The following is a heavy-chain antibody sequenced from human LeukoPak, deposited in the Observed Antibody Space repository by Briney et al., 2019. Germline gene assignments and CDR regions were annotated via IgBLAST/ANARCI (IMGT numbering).Heavy chain of an antibody. CDR1: GGSISNYY. Sequence: SETLSLTCTVSGGSISNYYWSWIRQPPGKGLEWIGYIYYTGDTNHNPSLKSRVTISIDTSKNQFSLKLSSVTAADTAVYYCAGHHPRNTVDFWGQGTLVTVSS. D-gene: IGHD2/OR15-2a*01. V-gene: IGHV4-59*08. CDR3: AGHHPRNTVDF. J-gene: IGHJ4*02. CDR2: IYYTGDT.